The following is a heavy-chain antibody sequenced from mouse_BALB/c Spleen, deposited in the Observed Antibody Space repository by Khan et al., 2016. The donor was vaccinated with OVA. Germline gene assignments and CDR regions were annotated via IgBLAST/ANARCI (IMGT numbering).Heavy chain of an antibody. CDR3: AGRAYYYYSEGLAY. V-gene: IGHV5-6*01. CDR2: ISSGGSYT. D-gene: IGHD1-1*02. CDR1: GFTFSTYG. J-gene: IGHJ3*01. Sequence: EVELVESGGDLVKPGGSLKLSCAASGFTFSTYGMSWVRQTPDKRLEWVATISSGGSYTYYPDSVKGRFTISRDNAKKTLYLQMSSPKSEETAMFYCAGRAYYYYSEGLAYWGQGTLVTVSA.